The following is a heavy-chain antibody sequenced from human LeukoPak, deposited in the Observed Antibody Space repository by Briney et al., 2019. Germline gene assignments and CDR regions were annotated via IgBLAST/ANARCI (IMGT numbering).Heavy chain of an antibody. J-gene: IGHJ4*02. V-gene: IGHV3-74*01. D-gene: IGHD1-7*01. CDR2: ISPDGRNI. CDR3: VRDGGGTTPYDC. Sequence: GSLRLPCAASGFTLSDYCMNWVRQAPGKGPVWVSHISPDGRNIAYADSVKGRFTLSRDSAKNTLYLQMNSLRVGDTAVYYCVRDGGGTTPYDCWGQGTLVTVSS. CDR1: GFTLSDYC.